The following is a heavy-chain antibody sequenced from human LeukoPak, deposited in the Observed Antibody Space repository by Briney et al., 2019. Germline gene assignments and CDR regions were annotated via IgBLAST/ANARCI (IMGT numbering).Heavy chain of an antibody. CDR3: AWVATYYFDD. CDR2: ISSHGNTV. V-gene: IGHV3-48*03. CDR1: GFTFSDYE. J-gene: IGHJ4*02. D-gene: IGHD1-26*01. Sequence: GGSLRLSCAASGFTFSDYEMNWLRQTPGKGLEWISYISSHGNTVYYADSVKGRFTISRDNAKNSLFLQMNNLRVEDMGVYYCAWVATYYFDDWGQGILVTVSS.